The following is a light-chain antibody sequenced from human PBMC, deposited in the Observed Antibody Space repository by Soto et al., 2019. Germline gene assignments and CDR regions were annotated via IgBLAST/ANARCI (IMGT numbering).Light chain of an antibody. CDR3: SSYTSSTTLGV. CDR2: DVS. Sequence: QSALTQPASVSGSPGQSITISCTGTSSDVGAYDYVSWYQQHPGKVPKLMIYDVSNRPSGVSNRFSGSTSGNTASLTISGLQAEDEADYYCSSYTSSTTLGVFGGGTKVTVL. V-gene: IGLV2-14*01. CDR1: SSDVGAYDY. J-gene: IGLJ3*02.